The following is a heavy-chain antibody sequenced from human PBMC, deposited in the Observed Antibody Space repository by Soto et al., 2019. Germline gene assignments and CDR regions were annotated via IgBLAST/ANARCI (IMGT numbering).Heavy chain of an antibody. Sequence: QVQLVQSGAEVKKPGASVKVSCKASGYTFNSYVLHWVRQAPGQRLEWMGWINAGNGKTKYSQKLQGRLTFARDTSGSTAYKKLSSRGSEERAVYSCARDNAGGGLHRGHLEYWDQEPLVTVSS. V-gene: IGHV1-3*01. CDR2: INAGNGKT. J-gene: IGHJ4*02. CDR3: ARDNAGGGLHRGHLEY. D-gene: IGHD2-2*01. CDR1: GYTFNSYV.